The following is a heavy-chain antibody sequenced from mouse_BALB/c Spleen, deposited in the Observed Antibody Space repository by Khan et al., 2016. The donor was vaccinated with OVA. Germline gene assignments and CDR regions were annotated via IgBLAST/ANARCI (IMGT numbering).Heavy chain of an antibody. D-gene: IGHD2-3*01. CDR3: ARSDGYYGRGAMDY. V-gene: IGHV5-9-3*01. J-gene: IGHJ4*01. CDR2: ISSGGTYT. Sequence: EVELVEFGGGLVKPGGSLKVSCAVSGFTLSRYAMSWVRQTPEKRLEWVATISSGGTYTYYPDSVKGRFTISRDNAENTLYLQMSSLRSEDTAMYYCARSDGYYGRGAMDYWGQGTSVTVSS. CDR1: GFTLSRYA.